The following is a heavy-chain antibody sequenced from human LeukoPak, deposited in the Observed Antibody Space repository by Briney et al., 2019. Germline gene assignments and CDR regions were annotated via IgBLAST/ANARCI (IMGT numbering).Heavy chain of an antibody. CDR3: ARDHGTTVRGASGFDY. CDR2: IIPIFGTA. CDR1: GGTFSSYA. Sequence: SVKVSCKASGGTFSSYAISWVRQAPRQGLEWMGGIIPIFGTANYAQKFQGRVTITADESTSTAYMELSSVTAADTAVYYCARDHGTTVRGASGFDYWDREPWSPSPQ. D-gene: IGHD3-10*01. V-gene: IGHV1-69*13. J-gene: IGHJ4*02.